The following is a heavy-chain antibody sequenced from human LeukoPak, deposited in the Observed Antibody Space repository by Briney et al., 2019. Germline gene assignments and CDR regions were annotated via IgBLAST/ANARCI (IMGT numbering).Heavy chain of an antibody. Sequence: PGGSLRLSCAASGFTFSSYATHWVRQAPGKGLEWVAVISYDGSNKYYADSVKGRFTISRDNSKNTLYLQMNSLRAEDTAVYYCARDRGSRGYYYPYWGQGTLVTVSS. CDR2: ISYDGSNK. D-gene: IGHD3-22*01. CDR1: GFTFSSYA. CDR3: ARDRGSRGYYYPY. J-gene: IGHJ4*02. V-gene: IGHV3-30-3*01.